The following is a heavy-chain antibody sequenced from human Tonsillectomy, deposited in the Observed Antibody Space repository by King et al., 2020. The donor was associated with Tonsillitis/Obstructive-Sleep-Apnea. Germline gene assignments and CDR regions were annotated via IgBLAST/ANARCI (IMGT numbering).Heavy chain of an antibody. J-gene: IGHJ3*02. CDR1: GYSFTSYW. V-gene: IGHV5-10-1*01. Sequence: VQLVESGAEVKKPGESLRISCKGSGYSFTSYWISWVRQMPGKGLEWMGRIDPSDSYTNYSPSFQGHVTISADKSISTAYLQGSSRKASDTAMYYCARHKVGATGVDAFDIWGQGTMVTVSS. D-gene: IGHD1-26*01. CDR2: IDPSDSYT. CDR3: ARHKVGATGVDAFDI.